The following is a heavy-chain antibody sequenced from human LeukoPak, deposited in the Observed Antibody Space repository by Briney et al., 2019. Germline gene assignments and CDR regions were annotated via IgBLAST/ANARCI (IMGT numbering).Heavy chain of an antibody. Sequence: PSETLSLTCTVSGYSISSGYYWGWIRQPPGKGLEWIGSIYHSGSTYYNPSLKSRVTISVDTSKNQLSLKLSSVTAADTAVYYCARGTRHFDYWGQGTLVTVSS. CDR3: ARGTRHFDY. CDR2: IYHSGST. V-gene: IGHV4-38-2*02. CDR1: GYSISSGYY. J-gene: IGHJ4*02. D-gene: IGHD1-14*01.